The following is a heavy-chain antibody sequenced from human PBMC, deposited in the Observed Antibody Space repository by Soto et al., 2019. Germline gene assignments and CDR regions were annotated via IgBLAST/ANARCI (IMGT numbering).Heavy chain of an antibody. CDR3: ARAETYYYDSSGYLPTPHFDY. CDR1: GGTFSSYA. J-gene: IGHJ4*02. D-gene: IGHD3-22*01. CDR2: IIPIFGTA. V-gene: IGHV1-69*01. Sequence: ASVKVSCKASGGTFSSYAISWVRQAPGQGLEWMGGIIPIFGTANYAQKFQGRVTITADESTSTAYMELSSLRSDDTAVYYCARAETYYYDSSGYLPTPHFDYWGQGTLVTDSS.